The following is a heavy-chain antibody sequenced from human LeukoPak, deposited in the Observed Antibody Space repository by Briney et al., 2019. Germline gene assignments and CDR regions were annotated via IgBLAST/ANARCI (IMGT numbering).Heavy chain of an antibody. D-gene: IGHD3-22*01. CDR2: IKQDGSEK. Sequence: GGALRLSCAASGFTFSSYWRSWVRQAPGKGLEWVANIKQDGSEKYYVDSVKGRVTISRDNAKNSLYLQMNRLRAEDTAVYYCAREGLAGLWLLPSDAFDIWGQGTMVTVSS. V-gene: IGHV3-7*03. J-gene: IGHJ3*02. CDR1: GFTFSSYW. CDR3: AREGLAGLWLLPSDAFDI.